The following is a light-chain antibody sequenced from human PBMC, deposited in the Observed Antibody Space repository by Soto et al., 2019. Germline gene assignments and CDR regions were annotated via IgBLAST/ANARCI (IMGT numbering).Light chain of an antibody. V-gene: IGLV1-40*01. CDR2: NNS. J-gene: IGLJ3*02. Sequence: QSVLTQPPSVSGAPGQRVTISCTGSSSDIGAGYRVRWYQQVPGTAPKVLIYNNSNLRSGVPARFSGSKSGTSASLAISGLQAEDEADYYCQSYDTSLSAVVFGGGTKLTVL. CDR1: SSDIGAGYR. CDR3: QSYDTSLSAVV.